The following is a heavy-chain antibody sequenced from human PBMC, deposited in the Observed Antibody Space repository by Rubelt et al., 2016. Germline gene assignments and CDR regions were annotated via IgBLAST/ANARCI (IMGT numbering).Heavy chain of an antibody. CDR1: GFTVSSNY. D-gene: IGHD6-19*01. V-gene: IGHV3-53*01. Sequence: EVQLVESGGGLVQPGGSLRLSCAASGFTVSSNYMSWVRQAPGKGLEWGSVIYSGGSTYYAESGKGRFTLSSDDSKNTLYLKMNSMRAEDTAVYDCARVGQRYSSARNAFDIWGQGTMVTVSS. CDR3: ARVGQRYSSARNAFDI. CDR2: IYSGGST. J-gene: IGHJ3*02.